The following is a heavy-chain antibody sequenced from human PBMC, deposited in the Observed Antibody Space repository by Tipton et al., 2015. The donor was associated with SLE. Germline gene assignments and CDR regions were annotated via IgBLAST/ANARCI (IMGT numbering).Heavy chain of an antibody. D-gene: IGHD3-22*01. V-gene: IGHV3-7*03. CDR3: ASRSHYYDSSGSLAY. CDR2: IKQDGSEK. CDR1: GFTFSSYW. Sequence: SLRLSCAASGFTFSSYWMSWVRQAPGKGLEWVANIKQDGSEKYYVDSVKGRFTISRDNAKNSLYLQMNSLRAEDTAVYYCASRSHYYDSSGSLAYWGQGTLVTVSS. J-gene: IGHJ4*02.